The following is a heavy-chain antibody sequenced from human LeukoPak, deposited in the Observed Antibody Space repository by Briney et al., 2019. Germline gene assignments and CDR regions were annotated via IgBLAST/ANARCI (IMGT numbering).Heavy chain of an antibody. V-gene: IGHV3-9*01. J-gene: IGHJ1*01. D-gene: IGHD3-22*01. CDR1: GFTFDDYA. Sequence: PGRSLRLSCAASGFTFDDYAMHWVRQAPGKGLEWVSGISWNRGSIGYADSVKGRFTISRDNAKNSLYLQMNSLRAEDTALYYCAKAETGYYYVIGYFQHWGQGTLVTVSS. CDR2: ISWNRGSI. CDR3: AKAETGYYYVIGYFQH.